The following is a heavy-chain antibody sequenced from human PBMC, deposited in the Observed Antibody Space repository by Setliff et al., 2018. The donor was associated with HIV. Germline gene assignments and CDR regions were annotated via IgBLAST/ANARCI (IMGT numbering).Heavy chain of an antibody. J-gene: IGHJ3*01. CDR3: ARTSGDAYNYEGAFDV. CDR1: GDTFNNYG. D-gene: IGHD5-12*01. CDR2: IIPIFKSA. Sequence: SVKVSCKVSGDTFNNYGLNWVRQAPGQGLEWMGGIIPIFKSADYAQKFQGRVTITTDESTSTAYMDPSSLKSEDTAIYYCARTSGDAYNYEGAFDVWGQGTLVTVSS. V-gene: IGHV1-69*05.